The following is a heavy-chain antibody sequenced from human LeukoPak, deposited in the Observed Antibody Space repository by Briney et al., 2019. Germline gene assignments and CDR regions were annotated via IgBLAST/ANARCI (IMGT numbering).Heavy chain of an antibody. J-gene: IGHJ4*02. D-gene: IGHD6-13*01. CDR2: IYSGGST. Sequence: PGGSLRLSCAASGFTVSSNYMTWVRQAPGKGLEWVSVIYSGGSTYDADSVKGRFTISRDNSKNTLYLQMNSLRVEDTAVYYCTRGGATAGFDYWGQGTLVTVSS. CDR3: TRGGATAGFDY. V-gene: IGHV3-66*01. CDR1: GFTVSSNY.